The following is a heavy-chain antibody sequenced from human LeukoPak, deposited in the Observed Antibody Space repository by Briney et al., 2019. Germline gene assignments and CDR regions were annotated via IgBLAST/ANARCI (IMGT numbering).Heavy chain of an antibody. J-gene: IGHJ4*02. V-gene: IGHV4-59*01. CDR1: GGSISSYY. D-gene: IGHD1-1*01. CDR3: AREGVYGIIDY. CDR2: IYYSGST. Sequence: SETLSLTCTVSGGSISSYYWSWIRQPPGKGLEWIGYIYYSGSTNYNPSLKSRVTISVDTSKNQFSLKLSSVTAADTAVYYCAREGVYGIIDYWGRGTLVTVSS.